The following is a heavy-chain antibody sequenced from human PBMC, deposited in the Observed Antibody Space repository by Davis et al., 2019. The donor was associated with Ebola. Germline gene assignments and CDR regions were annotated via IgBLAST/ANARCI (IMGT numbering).Heavy chain of an antibody. J-gene: IGHJ5*02. D-gene: IGHD2-15*01. CDR3: ARDPGVVAATPLEGWFDP. Sequence: ASVKVSCKASGYTFTSSDINWVRQATGQGLEWMGWMNPNSANTGYAQKFQGRVTMTRNTSISTAYMELSSLRSEDTAVYYCARDPGVVAATPLEGWFDPWGQGTLVTVSS. CDR2: MNPNSANT. V-gene: IGHV1-8*01. CDR1: GYTFTSSD.